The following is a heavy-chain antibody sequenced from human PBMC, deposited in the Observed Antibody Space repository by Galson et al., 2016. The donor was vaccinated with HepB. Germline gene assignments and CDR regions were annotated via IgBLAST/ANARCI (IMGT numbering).Heavy chain of an antibody. D-gene: IGHD5/OR15-5a*01. CDR1: GFTFNNYA. CDR3: AKDIRSSVTGGGKLDAFDV. V-gene: IGHV3-23*01. Sequence: SLRLSCAASGFTFNNYALNWVRQAPGKGLEWVSAISIRSDSTFYADSVKGRFMIFRDNSKNTVYLQMNTLRVDDTATYYCAKDIRSSVTGGGKLDAFDVWGQGTMVTVSS. CDR2: ISIRSDST. J-gene: IGHJ3*01.